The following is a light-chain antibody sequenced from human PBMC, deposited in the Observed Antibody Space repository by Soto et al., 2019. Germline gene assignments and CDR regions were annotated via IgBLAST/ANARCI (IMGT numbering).Light chain of an antibody. Sequence: DIQMTQSPSNLSASVGDSVTITCRASQSISSWLAWYQQNPGKAPKLLIYDASSLASGVPSRFSGSGSGTAFTLTLSSLQPDDFASYYCQQYNSYSQTFGQGTKVEIK. V-gene: IGKV1-5*01. CDR2: DAS. CDR3: QQYNSYSQT. J-gene: IGKJ1*01. CDR1: QSISSW.